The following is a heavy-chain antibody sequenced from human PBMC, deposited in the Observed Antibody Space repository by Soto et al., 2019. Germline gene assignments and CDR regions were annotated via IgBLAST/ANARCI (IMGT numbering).Heavy chain of an antibody. D-gene: IGHD2-2*01. CDR2: ISSYNGNT. J-gene: IGHJ5*02. Sequence: ASVKVSCKASGYTFTSYGISWVRQAPGQGLEWMGWISSYNGNTNYAQKVQGRVTMTTDKSTSTTYMELRSLRSDDTAVYHCARGPRYCSTTSCFSGFSWFDPWGHVHLFPVSS. CDR1: GYTFTSYG. CDR3: ARGPRYCSTTSCFSGFSWFDP. V-gene: IGHV1-18*04.